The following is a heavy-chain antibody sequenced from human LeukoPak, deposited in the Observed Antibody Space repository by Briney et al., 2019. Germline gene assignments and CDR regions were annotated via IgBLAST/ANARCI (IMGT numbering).Heavy chain of an antibody. CDR2: ISANGVST. V-gene: IGHV3-23*01. CDR1: GMPFSSYT. Sequence: GGSLRLSCEGPGMPFSSYTINWVRQAPGKGLEWVSGISANGVSTYYGDSAKGRFTTSRDNSKNTVFLQLNSLRVEDTAVYYCARMPSTEIYYFYCMDVWGKGTTVIVSS. CDR3: ARMPSTEIYYFYCMDV. D-gene: IGHD2-2*01. J-gene: IGHJ6*03.